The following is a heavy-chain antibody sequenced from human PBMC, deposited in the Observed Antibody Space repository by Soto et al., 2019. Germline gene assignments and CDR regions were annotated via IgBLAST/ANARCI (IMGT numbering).Heavy chain of an antibody. CDR1: GFPFITYG. V-gene: IGHV3-23*01. D-gene: IGHD2-21*01. CDR3: VKFRGRAYPYYYMDV. J-gene: IGHJ6*03. Sequence: DVQLLESGGGLVQWGGSLRLSCVTSGFPFITYGMTWVRQDPGKGLEWVSYVGSGGSRYYAETVKGRFTLSRDNSKNTLCLEINSPRADDTATYYCVKFRGRAYPYYYMDVWGKGTTVTVSS. CDR2: VGSGGSR.